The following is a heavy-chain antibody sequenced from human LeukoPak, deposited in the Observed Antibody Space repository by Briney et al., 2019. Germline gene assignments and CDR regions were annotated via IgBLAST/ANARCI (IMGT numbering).Heavy chain of an antibody. D-gene: IGHD3-10*01. Sequence: SETLSLTCTVSGGPLSGYYWSWIRQPPGKGLEWIGYIYYSGSTNYNPSLKSRVTISVDTSKNQFSLKLSSVTAADTAVYYCARRRWFGELSHAFDIWGQGTMVTVSS. CDR1: GGPLSGYY. V-gene: IGHV4-59*08. CDR3: ARRRWFGELSHAFDI. J-gene: IGHJ3*02. CDR2: IYYSGST.